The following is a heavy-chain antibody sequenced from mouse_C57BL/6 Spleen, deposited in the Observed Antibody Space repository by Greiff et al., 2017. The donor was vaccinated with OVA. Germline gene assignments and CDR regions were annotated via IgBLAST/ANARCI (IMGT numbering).Heavy chain of an antibody. J-gene: IGHJ3*01. Sequence: QVQLQQPGAELVKPGASVKLSCKASGYTFTSYWMQWVKQRPGQGLEWIGEIDPSDSYTNYNQKFKGKSTLTVDTSSSTAYMQLSSLTSEDSAVYYSADLRYDYDGSWFAYWGQGTLVTVSA. CDR2: IDPSDSYT. V-gene: IGHV1-50*01. CDR1: GYTFTSYW. D-gene: IGHD2-4*01. CDR3: ADLRYDYDGSWFAY.